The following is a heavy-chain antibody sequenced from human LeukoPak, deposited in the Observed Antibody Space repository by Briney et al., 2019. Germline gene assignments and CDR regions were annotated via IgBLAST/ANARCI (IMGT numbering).Heavy chain of an antibody. J-gene: IGHJ4*02. D-gene: IGHD5-18*01. CDR3: ARGYSYGTS. CDR1: GFTFSSYA. Sequence: PGGSLRLSCAASGFTFSSYAMNWVRQAPGKGLEWVSYISHTGSANSYADSAKGRFTISRDNAKNSLYLQMNSLRAEDTAVYYCARGYSYGTSWGQGTLVTVSS. V-gene: IGHV3-48*03. CDR2: ISHTGSAN.